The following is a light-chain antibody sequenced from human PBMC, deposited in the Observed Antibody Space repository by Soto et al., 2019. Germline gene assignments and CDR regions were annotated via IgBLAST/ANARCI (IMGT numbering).Light chain of an antibody. V-gene: IGKV3-11*01. Sequence: EIVLTQSPATLSLSPGERATLSCWASQSVSNSLAWFQQRPGQAPRLLIYGASDRATGIPARFSGTGSGTDFTLTISSLEPEDFAVYYCQQRAKSPRTFGQGTKVDIK. J-gene: IGKJ1*01. CDR3: QQRAKSPRT. CDR1: QSVSNS. CDR2: GAS.